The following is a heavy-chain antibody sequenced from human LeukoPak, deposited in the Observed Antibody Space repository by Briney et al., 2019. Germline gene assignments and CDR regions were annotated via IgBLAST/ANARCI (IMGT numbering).Heavy chain of an antibody. D-gene: IGHD1-26*01. CDR2: IYYSGST. CDR3: ARDYRGSYAPAYDAFDI. J-gene: IGHJ3*02. CDR1: GGSISSYY. Sequence: SGTLSLTCTVSGGSISSYYWSWIRQPPGKGLEWIGYIYYSGSTNYNPSLKSRVTISVDTSKNQFSLKLSSVTAADTAVYYCARDYRGSYAPAYDAFDIWGQGTMVTVSS. V-gene: IGHV4-59*12.